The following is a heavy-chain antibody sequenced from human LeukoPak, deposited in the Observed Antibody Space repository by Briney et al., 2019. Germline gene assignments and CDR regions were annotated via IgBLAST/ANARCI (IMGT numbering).Heavy chain of an antibody. CDR1: GFTFSSYA. V-gene: IGHV3-23*01. J-gene: IGHJ6*02. D-gene: IGHD6-25*01. CDR3: ANLGGVSGYRSDYYGMDV. CDR2: ISGSGGST. Sequence: PGGSLRLSCAASGFTFSSYAMSWVRQAPGKGLEWVSAISGSGGSTYYADSVKGRFTISRDNSKNTLYLQMNSLRAEDTAVYYCANLGGVSGYRSDYYGMDVWGQGTTVTVSS.